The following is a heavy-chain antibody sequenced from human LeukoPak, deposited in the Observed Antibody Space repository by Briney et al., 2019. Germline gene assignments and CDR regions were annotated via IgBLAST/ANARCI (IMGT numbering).Heavy chain of an antibody. Sequence: GGSLRLSCTASGFTFGDYAMTWVRQASGKGLEWVGFIRSNLYGGTPEYAASVKGRFTISRDDSNSIAYLEMDSLKTDDTAVYYCTRDQTPYYWGQGTLVTVSS. CDR2: IRSNLYGGTP. CDR3: TRDQTPYY. V-gene: IGHV3-49*04. CDR1: GFTFGDYA. J-gene: IGHJ4*02.